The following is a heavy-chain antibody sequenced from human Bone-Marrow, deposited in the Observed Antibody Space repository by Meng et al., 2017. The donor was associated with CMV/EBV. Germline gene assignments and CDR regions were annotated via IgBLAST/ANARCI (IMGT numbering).Heavy chain of an antibody. J-gene: IGHJ4*02. CDR1: GWSFSGNC. V-gene: IGHV4-34*01. Sequence: QMHVQEGVGRLVHPSWTMSLTSAFSGWSFSGNCWCVVRHPPGQGMEWIGETNHSGSHNYNQTLSSRVTISIDTSKNQFSLELSTVTAEDMAVYYCARGGDLVAPSYGVDHWGQGTLVTVSS. CDR3: ARGGDLVAPSYGVDH. D-gene: IGHD5-12*01. CDR2: TNHSGSH.